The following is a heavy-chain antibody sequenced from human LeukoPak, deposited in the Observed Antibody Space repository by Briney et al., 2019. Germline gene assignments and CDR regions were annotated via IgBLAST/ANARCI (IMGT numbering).Heavy chain of an antibody. CDR1: GYTLTELS. V-gene: IGHV1-24*01. D-gene: IGHD3-10*01. CDR2: FDPEDGET. Sequence: GASVKVSCKVSGYTLTELSMHWVRQAPGKGLEWMGGFDPEDGETIYAQKFQGRVTMTEDTSTDTAYMELSSLRAEDTAVYYCAKDFRTWFFHETRRYYYGLGSYPDYFDYWGQGTLVTVSS. J-gene: IGHJ4*02. CDR3: AKDFRTWFFHETRRYYYGLGSYPDYFDY.